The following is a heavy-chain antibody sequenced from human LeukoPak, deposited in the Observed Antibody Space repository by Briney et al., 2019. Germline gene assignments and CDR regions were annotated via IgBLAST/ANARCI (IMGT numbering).Heavy chain of an antibody. V-gene: IGHV3-53*01. Sequence: GGSLRLSCAASGFTVSSNYMSWVRQAPGKGLERVSVIYSGGSTYYADSVKGRFTISRDNSKNTLYLQMNSLKTEDTAVYYCTTGVGATDYYYYMDVWGKGTTVTVSS. CDR3: TTGVGATDYYYYMDV. CDR2: IYSGGST. D-gene: IGHD1-26*01. CDR1: GFTVSSNY. J-gene: IGHJ6*03.